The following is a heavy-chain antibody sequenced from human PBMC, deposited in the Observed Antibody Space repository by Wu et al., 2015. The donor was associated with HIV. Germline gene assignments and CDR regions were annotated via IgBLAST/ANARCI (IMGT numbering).Heavy chain of an antibody. CDR1: GDTFNIFA. CDR2: IIPIFGTA. CDR3: ARDILTGKWFSEYYYYYYMDV. V-gene: IGHV1-69*12. D-gene: IGHD2-8*01. Sequence: QVQLVQSGAEVKKPGSSVKVSCKASGDTFNIFAINWLRQAPGQGLEWMGGIIPIFGTANYAQKFQGRVTITADESTSTAYMELSSLRSEDTAVYYCARDILTGKWFSEYYYYYYMDVWGKGTTVTVSS. J-gene: IGHJ6*03.